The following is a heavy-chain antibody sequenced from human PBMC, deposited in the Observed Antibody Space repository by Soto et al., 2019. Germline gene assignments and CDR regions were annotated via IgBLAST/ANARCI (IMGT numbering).Heavy chain of an antibody. Sequence: QVQLQQWGAGLLKPSETLSLTCAVHGESFSGYYWSWIRQPPGKGLEWIGEIVHRGSTNYNPSLKSRVTMSADTSKNQFSLKLTSVTAADTAFYFCARSVPAASDYWGQGALVTVSS. J-gene: IGHJ4*02. D-gene: IGHD2-2*01. CDR3: ARSVPAASDY. V-gene: IGHV4-34*12. CDR2: IVHRGST. CDR1: GESFSGYY.